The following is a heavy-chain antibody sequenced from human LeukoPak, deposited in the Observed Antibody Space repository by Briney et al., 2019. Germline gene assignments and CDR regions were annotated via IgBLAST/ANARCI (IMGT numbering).Heavy chain of an antibody. Sequence: PGGSLRLSCAASGFTFSSYAMSWVRQAPGKGLEWVSAISGSGGSTYYADSLKGRFTISRDNSKNTLYLQMNSLRAEDTAVYYCAKANLIVATICYFDYWGQGTLVTVSS. D-gene: IGHD5-12*01. CDR3: AKANLIVATICYFDY. CDR2: ISGSGGST. J-gene: IGHJ4*02. V-gene: IGHV3-23*01. CDR1: GFTFSSYA.